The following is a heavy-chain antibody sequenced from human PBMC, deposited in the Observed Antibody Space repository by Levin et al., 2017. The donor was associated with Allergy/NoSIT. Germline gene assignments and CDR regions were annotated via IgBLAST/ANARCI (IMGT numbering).Heavy chain of an antibody. CDR3: ARTYYYDSTALNWFDP. CDR2: IYPGDSDT. V-gene: IGHV5-51*01. Sequence: VASVKVSCKGSGYSFTSYWIGWVRQMPGKGLEWMGIIYPGDSDTRYSPSFQGQVTISADKSISTAYLQWSSLKASDTAMYYCARTYYYDSTALNWFDPWGQGTLVTVSS. J-gene: IGHJ5*02. CDR1: GYSFTSYW. D-gene: IGHD3-22*01.